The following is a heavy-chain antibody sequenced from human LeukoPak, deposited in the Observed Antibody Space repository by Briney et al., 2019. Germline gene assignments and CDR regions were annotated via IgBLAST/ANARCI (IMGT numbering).Heavy chain of an antibody. V-gene: IGHV3-66*04. CDR3: ARLGRGTMVRGVAFDI. D-gene: IGHD3-10*01. CDR2: IYSGGST. J-gene: IGHJ3*02. CDR1: GFTFSSYS. Sequence: GGSLRLSCAASGFTFSSYSMNWVRQAPGKGLEWVSLIYSGGSTYYADSVKGRFTISRDNFKNTLYLQMNSLRAEDTAVYYCARLGRGTMVRGVAFDIWGQGTMVTVSS.